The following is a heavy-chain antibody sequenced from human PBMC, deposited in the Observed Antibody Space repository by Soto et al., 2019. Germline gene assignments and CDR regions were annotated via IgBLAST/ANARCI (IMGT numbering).Heavy chain of an antibody. V-gene: IGHV3-23*01. Sequence: GGSLRLSCAASGFTFSSYAMSWVRQAPGKGLEWVSAISGSGGSTYYADSVKGRFTISRDNSKNTLYLQMNSLRAEDTAVYYCAKDSFFAHSANYDILTGHTQDDYWGQGTLVTVSS. CDR3: AKDSFFAHSANYDILTGHTQDDY. CDR1: GFTFSSYA. J-gene: IGHJ4*02. D-gene: IGHD3-9*01. CDR2: ISGSGGST.